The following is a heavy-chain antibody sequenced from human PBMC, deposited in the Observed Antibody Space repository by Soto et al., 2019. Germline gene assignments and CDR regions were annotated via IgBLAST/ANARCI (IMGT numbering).Heavy chain of an antibody. V-gene: IGHV4-31*03. D-gene: IGHD2-8*02. CDR3: ARDKITGLFDY. CDR1: GGSISSGGYY. CDR2: IYYSGST. Sequence: PSETLSLTCTVSGGSISSGGYYWSWIRQHPGKGLEWIGYIYYSGSTYYNPSLKSRVTISVDTSKNQFSLKLSSVTAAGTAVYYCARDKITGLFDYWGQGTLVTVSS. J-gene: IGHJ4*02.